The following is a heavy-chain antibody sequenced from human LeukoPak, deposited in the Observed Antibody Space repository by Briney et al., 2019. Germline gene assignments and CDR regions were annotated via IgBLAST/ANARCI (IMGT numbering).Heavy chain of an antibody. D-gene: IGHD1-26*01. V-gene: IGHV1-24*01. CDR3: ATDPGGSYYYDY. CDR2: FDPEDGGT. CDR1: GYTLTELS. J-gene: IGHJ4*02. Sequence: ASVKVSCKVSGYTLTELSMHWVRQAPGKGLEWMGGFDPEDGGTIYAQKFQGRATMTEDTSTDTAYMELSSLRSEDTAVYYCATDPGGSYYYDYWGQGTLVTVSS.